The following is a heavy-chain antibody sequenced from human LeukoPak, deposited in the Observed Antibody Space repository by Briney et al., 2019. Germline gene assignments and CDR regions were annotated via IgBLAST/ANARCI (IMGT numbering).Heavy chain of an antibody. J-gene: IGHJ6*03. CDR1: GFTFTSYS. CDR2: ISGSGGST. V-gene: IGHV3-23*01. Sequence: GSLRLSCAASGFTFTSYSMNWVRQAPGKGLEWVSAISGSGGSTYYADSVKGRFTISRDNSKNTLYLQMNSLRAEDTAVYYCAKWRYFDYLVEDMDVWGKGTTVTISS. D-gene: IGHD3-9*01. CDR3: AKWRYFDYLVEDMDV.